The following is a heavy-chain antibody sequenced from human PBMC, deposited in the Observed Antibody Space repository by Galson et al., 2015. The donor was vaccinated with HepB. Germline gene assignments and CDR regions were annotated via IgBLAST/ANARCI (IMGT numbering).Heavy chain of an antibody. V-gene: IGHV1-69*13. J-gene: IGHJ6*02. CDR2: IIPIFGTA. Sequence: SVKVSCKASGGTFSSYAISWVRQAPGQGLEWMGGIIPIFGTANYAQKFQGRVTITADESTSTAYMELSSLRSEDTAVYYCASDDPTGYSSGWAGGYYYYGMDVWGQGTTVTVSS. CDR3: ASDDPTGYSSGWAGGYYYYGMDV. D-gene: IGHD6-19*01. CDR1: GGTFSSYA.